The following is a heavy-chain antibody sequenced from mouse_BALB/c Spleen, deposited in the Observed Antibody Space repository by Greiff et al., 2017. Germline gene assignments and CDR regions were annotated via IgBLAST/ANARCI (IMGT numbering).Heavy chain of an antibody. CDR1: GFTFSSFG. CDR2: ISSGSSTI. Sequence: EVKLMESGGGLVQPGGSRKLSCAASGFTFSSFGMHWVRQAPEKGLEWVAYISSGSSTIYYADTVKGRFTISRDNPKNTLFLQMTSLRSEDTAMYYCARIYYDYDYYAMDYWGQGTSVTVSS. V-gene: IGHV5-17*02. CDR3: ARIYYDYDYYAMDY. D-gene: IGHD2-4*01. J-gene: IGHJ4*01.